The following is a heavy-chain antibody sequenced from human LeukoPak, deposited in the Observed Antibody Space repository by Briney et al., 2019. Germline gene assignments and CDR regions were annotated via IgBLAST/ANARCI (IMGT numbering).Heavy chain of an antibody. CDR2: IGSSSSPI. CDR3: ARAMKSGYDY. Sequence: PWVSLRLSCAASGFTFSSYGMNWVRQAPGKRLEWVSYIGSSSSPIYYADSVKGRFTVSRDNAKNSLYVQMNSLRDEDTAVYYCARAMKSGYDYWGQGTLVTVSS. CDR1: GFTFSSYG. J-gene: IGHJ4*02. D-gene: IGHD5-12*01. V-gene: IGHV3-48*02.